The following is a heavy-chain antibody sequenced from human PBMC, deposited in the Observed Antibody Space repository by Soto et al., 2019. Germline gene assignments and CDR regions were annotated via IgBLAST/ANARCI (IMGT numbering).Heavy chain of an antibody. CDR3: AKVGGYNIFPFDY. Sequence: GGSLRLSCAASGFTFSSYGMHWVRQAPGKGLEWVAVISYDGSNKYYADSVKGRFTISRDNSKNTLYLQMNSLRAEDTPVYYCAKVGGYNIFPFDYWGQGTLVTISS. D-gene: IGHD1-20*01. V-gene: IGHV3-30*18. CDR1: GFTFSSYG. CDR2: ISYDGSNK. J-gene: IGHJ4*02.